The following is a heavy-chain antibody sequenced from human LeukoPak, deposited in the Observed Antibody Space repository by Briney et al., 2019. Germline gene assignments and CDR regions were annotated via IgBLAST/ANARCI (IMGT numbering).Heavy chain of an antibody. J-gene: IGHJ4*02. CDR3: ARGGVVVPAGFTDY. D-gene: IGHD2-2*01. V-gene: IGHV3-48*01. CDR2: ISSSSSTI. Sequence: PGGSLRLSCAASGFTFSSYSMNWVRQAPGKGLEWVSYISSSSSTIYYADSVKGRFTISRDNAKNSLYLQMNSLRAEDTAVYYCARGGVVVPAGFTDYWGQGTLVTVSS. CDR1: GFTFSSYS.